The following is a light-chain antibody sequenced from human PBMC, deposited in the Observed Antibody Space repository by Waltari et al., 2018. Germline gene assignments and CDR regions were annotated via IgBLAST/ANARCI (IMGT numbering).Light chain of an antibody. V-gene: IGKV3-11*01. CDR3: QQRSTWPPSVT. CDR1: QSIDSS. CDR2: AAS. J-gene: IGKJ2*01. Sequence: EIVLTQSPATLSLSPGERATVSCRASQSIDSSLGWYQHKPGQPPRLLIDAASIGATGIPARFSGSGSGTDFTLTITSLEPEDFAVYYCQQRSTWPPSVTFGQGTKLEI.